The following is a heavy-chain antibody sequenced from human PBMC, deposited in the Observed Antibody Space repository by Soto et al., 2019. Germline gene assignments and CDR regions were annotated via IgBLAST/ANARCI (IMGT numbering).Heavy chain of an antibody. D-gene: IGHD5-18*01. CDR1: GGTFSSYA. Sequence: SVKVSCKASGGTFSSYAISWVRQAPGQGLEWMGGIIPIFGTANYAQKFQGRVTITADESTSTAYMELSSLRSEDTAVYYCAIVGYSYGRFFDYWGQGTLVTVSS. V-gene: IGHV1-69*13. CDR2: IIPIFGTA. J-gene: IGHJ4*02. CDR3: AIVGYSYGRFFDY.